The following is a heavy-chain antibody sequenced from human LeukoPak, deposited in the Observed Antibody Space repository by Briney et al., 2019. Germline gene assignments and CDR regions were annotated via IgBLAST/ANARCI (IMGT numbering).Heavy chain of an antibody. CDR3: ARQFTNATEDFDI. D-gene: IGHD2-15*01. V-gene: IGHV4-39*01. Sequence: PSETLSLTCTVSGGSISSSNYYWGWIRQPPGKGLEWIGSIYYSGSTYYNPSLKSRVTISVVTSKNQFSLKLSSVTAADTAVYYWARQFTNATEDFDIWGQGTMVTVSS. CDR1: GGSISSSNYY. J-gene: IGHJ3*02. CDR2: IYYSGST.